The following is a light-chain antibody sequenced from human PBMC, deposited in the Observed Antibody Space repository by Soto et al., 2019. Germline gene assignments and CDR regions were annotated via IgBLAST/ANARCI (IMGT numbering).Light chain of an antibody. CDR2: HTS. J-gene: IGKJ1*01. CDR1: QSVRSS. CDR3: QHRSSWPRT. V-gene: IGKV3-11*01. Sequence: EVVLTQSPVTLSLSPGDRATLSCRASQSVRSSLAWYQQKPGQAPRLLIYHTSNRATGIPARFSGSGSGTDYTLTISSVEPEDFALYYCQHRSSWPRTFGQGTKVEIK.